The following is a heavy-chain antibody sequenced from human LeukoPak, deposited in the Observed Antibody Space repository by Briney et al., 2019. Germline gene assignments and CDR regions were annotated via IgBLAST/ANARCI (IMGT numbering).Heavy chain of an antibody. D-gene: IGHD2-15*01. J-gene: IGHJ4*02. V-gene: IGHV3-30*19. CDR1: GFTFSSYG. Sequence: LAGGSLRLSCAASGFTFSSYGMHWVRQAPGKGLEWVAVIWYDGSNKYYADSVKGRFTISRDNSKNTLYLQVNSLQAEDTAVYFCARANWAGIEAPATDYWGQGTLVTVSS. CDR2: IWYDGSNK. CDR3: ARANWAGIEAPATDY.